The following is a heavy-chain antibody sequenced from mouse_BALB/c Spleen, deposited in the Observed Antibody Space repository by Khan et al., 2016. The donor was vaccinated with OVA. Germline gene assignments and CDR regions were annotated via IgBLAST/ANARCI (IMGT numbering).Heavy chain of an antibody. V-gene: IGHV1S137*01. CDR3: ARGSGNSRFAY. Sequence: QVQLKESGAELVRPGVSVKISCKGSGYTFTDYAMHWVKQSHAKSLEWIGVISTYYGDADYNQKFKGKATMTVDKSSSTAYMELARLTSEDSGIYYCARGSGNSRFAYWGQGTLVTVSA. CDR2: ISTYYGDA. D-gene: IGHD1-3*01. J-gene: IGHJ3*01. CDR1: GYTFTDYA.